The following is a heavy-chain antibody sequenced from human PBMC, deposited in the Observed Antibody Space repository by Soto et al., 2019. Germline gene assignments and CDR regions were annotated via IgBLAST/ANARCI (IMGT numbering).Heavy chain of an antibody. CDR3: ARNGRSGYSSGWYPSHYYYYSMDV. D-gene: IGHD6-19*01. Sequence: PGGSLRLSCAASGFTFSSYGMHWVRQAPGKGLEWVAVIWYDGSNKYYADSVKGRFTISRDNSKNTLYLQMNSLRAEDTAVYYCARNGRSGYSSGWYPSHYYYYSMDVWGQGTTVTVSS. CDR2: IWYDGSNK. J-gene: IGHJ6*02. CDR1: GFTFSSYG. V-gene: IGHV3-33*01.